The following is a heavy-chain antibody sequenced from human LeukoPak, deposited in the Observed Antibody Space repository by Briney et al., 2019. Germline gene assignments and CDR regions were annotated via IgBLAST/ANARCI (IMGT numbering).Heavy chain of an antibody. V-gene: IGHV1-2*02. Sequence: GASVKVSCKTSGYRFIGYYMHWVRQAPGQGLEWMGWISPNSAGTNYAQKFQGRVTMTRDTSISTAYMELTRLRSDDKAVYYCAREGADGMDVWGQGTTVTVSS. D-gene: IGHD3-16*01. CDR1: GYRFIGYY. CDR2: ISPNSAGT. J-gene: IGHJ6*02. CDR3: AREGADGMDV.